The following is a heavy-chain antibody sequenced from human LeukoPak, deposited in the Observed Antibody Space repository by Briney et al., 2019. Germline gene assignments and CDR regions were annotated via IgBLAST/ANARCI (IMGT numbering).Heavy chain of an antibody. V-gene: IGHV4-31*03. CDR1: GVSISRGGYY. D-gene: IGHD2-2*01. CDR2: VYYSGSA. CDR3: AGGSGYQGFYGMDV. Sequence: SETLSLTCTVSGVSISRGGYYWSWIRQHPGKGLEWIGYVYYSGSAYYNSSLKSRVTISIDTSENQFSLKLSSVTAADTAVYYCAGGSGYQGFYGMDVWGQGTTVTVPS. J-gene: IGHJ6*02.